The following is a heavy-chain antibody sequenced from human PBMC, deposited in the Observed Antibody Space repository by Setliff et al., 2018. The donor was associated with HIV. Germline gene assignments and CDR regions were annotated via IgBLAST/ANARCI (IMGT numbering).Heavy chain of an antibody. CDR2: IHYTGST. V-gene: IGHV4-61*01. CDR1: GGSVSSVNYY. CDR3: ASFYGDYGY. Sequence: SETLSLTCSVSGGSVSSVNYYWSWIRQPPGKGLEWIGYIHYTGSTTYNPSLKSRVTKSLDTSKNRFSLQMNTLRDEDTAVYYCASFYGDYGYWGHGTQVTVSS. D-gene: IGHD3-10*01. J-gene: IGHJ4*01.